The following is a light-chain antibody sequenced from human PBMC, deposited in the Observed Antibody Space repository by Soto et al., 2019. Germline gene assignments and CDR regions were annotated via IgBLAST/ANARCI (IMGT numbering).Light chain of an antibody. CDR1: SSDVGSYNL. CDR2: EVI. CDR3: CSYAGTLTFVV. J-gene: IGLJ2*01. Sequence: QSALTQPASVSGSPGQSITISCTGTSSDVGSYNLVSWYQQHPGKAPKLMIFEVIKRPSGVSNRFSGSKSGNTASLTISGLQAEDEADYYCCSYAGTLTFVVFGGGTKLTVL. V-gene: IGLV2-23*02.